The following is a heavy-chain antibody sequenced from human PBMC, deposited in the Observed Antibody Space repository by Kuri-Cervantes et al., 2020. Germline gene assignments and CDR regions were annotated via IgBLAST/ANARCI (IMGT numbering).Heavy chain of an antibody. CDR2: IYSGDSDS. V-gene: IGHV5-51*01. CDR1: GYRFGNYW. D-gene: IGHD2-21*01. CDR3: ARQLFPGYYMDV. Sequence: GESLKISCKAFGYRFGNYWIGWVRQMPGKGLEWMGIIYSGDSDSRYSPSFQGQVTMSVDKSITTAYLQWSSLKASDTAMYFCARQLFPGYYMDVWGKGTTVTVSS. J-gene: IGHJ6*03.